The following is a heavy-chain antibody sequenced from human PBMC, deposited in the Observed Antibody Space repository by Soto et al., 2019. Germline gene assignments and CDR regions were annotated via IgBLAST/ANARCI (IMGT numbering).Heavy chain of an antibody. Sequence: SETLSLTCAVYGGSFSGYYWSWIRQPPGKGLEWIGEINHSGSTNYNPSLKSRVTISVDTSKNQFSLKLSSVTAADTAVYYCARGELNWWFGQDVLGYCTNGVCPIPAFDCWGQGTLVTVSS. J-gene: IGHJ4*02. CDR2: INHSGST. CDR1: GGSFSGYY. D-gene: IGHD2-8*01. CDR3: ARGELNWWFGQDVLGYCTNGVCPIPAFDC. V-gene: IGHV4-34*01.